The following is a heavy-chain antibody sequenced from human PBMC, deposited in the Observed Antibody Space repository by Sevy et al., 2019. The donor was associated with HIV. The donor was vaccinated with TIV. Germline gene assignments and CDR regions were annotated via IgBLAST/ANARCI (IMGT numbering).Heavy chain of an antibody. CDR1: GGSISSSSYY. Sequence: SETLSLTCTVSGGSISSSSYYWGRLRQPPGKGLECSGRIYYSGSTYYNPSLKSRVTISVDTSKNQFSLKLSSVTAADTAVYYCDRLGGSSSGWVFDYWGQGTLVTVSS. V-gene: IGHV4-39*01. D-gene: IGHD6-19*01. CDR2: IYYSGST. CDR3: DRLGGSSSGWVFDY. J-gene: IGHJ4*02.